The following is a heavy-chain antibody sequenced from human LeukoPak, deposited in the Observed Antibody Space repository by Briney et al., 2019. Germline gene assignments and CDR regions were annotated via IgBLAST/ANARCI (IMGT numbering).Heavy chain of an antibody. J-gene: IGHJ4*02. D-gene: IGHD4-17*01. CDR2: ISSNGGST. CDR3: ASTFYGDSPPY. CDR1: GFTFSNYA. Sequence: PGGSLRLSCSASGFTFSNYAMHWVRQAPGKGLEYVSAISSNGGSTYYAESVKGRFTISRDNSKNTLYLQMNSLRAEDTAVYYCASTFYGDSPPYWGQGTLVTVSS. V-gene: IGHV3-64*04.